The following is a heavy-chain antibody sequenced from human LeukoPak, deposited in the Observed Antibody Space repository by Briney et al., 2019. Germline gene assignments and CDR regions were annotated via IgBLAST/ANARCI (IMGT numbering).Heavy chain of an antibody. Sequence: PSETLSLTCTVSGGSISSGDYYWSWIRQPPGKGLEWIGYIYYSGSTYYNPSLKSRVTISVDTSKNQFSLKLSSVTAADTAVYYCARHGANYYYFDYWGQGTLVTVSS. CDR1: GGSISSGDYY. CDR2: IYYSGST. J-gene: IGHJ4*02. V-gene: IGHV4-30-4*08. CDR3: ARHGANYYYFDY. D-gene: IGHD4/OR15-4a*01.